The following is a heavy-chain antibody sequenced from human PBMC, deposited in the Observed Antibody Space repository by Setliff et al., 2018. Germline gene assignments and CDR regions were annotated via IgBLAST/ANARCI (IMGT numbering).Heavy chain of an antibody. CDR2: IYYSGST. CDR3: ARDRSSIAVAGGGVDY. D-gene: IGHD6-19*01. Sequence: SETLSLTCTVSGGSISSHYWSWIRQPPGRGLEWIGSIYYSGSTNYNPSLKSRVTISVDTSKNQFSLKLSSVTAADTAVYYCARDRSSIAVAGGGVDYWGQGTLVTVSS. CDR1: GGSISSHY. V-gene: IGHV4-59*11. J-gene: IGHJ4*02.